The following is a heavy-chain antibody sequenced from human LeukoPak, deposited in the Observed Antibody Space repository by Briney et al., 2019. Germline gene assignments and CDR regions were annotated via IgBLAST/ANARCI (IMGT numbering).Heavy chain of an antibody. J-gene: IGHJ6*02. D-gene: IGHD5-12*01. CDR3: AGSEATTTPPPYGMDV. CDR1: GGSLSSGGYF. V-gene: IGHV4-31*03. Sequence: SETPSLTCTVSGGSLSSGGYFWNWFRQHPGKGLEWIGYIFYSGSTYYNPSLKSRVTISVDTSQNQFSLKLSSVTAADTAVYYCAGSEATTTPPPYGMDVWGQGTTVTVSS. CDR2: IFYSGST.